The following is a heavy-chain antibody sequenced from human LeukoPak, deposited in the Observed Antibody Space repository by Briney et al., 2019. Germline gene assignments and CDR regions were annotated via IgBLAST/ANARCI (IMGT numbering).Heavy chain of an antibody. CDR3: ARDSWDIVVVVAATPMNWFDP. J-gene: IGHJ5*02. D-gene: IGHD2-15*01. CDR1: GGSISSYY. CDR2: IYYSGST. V-gene: IGHV4-59*12. Sequence: PSETLSLTCTVSGGSISSYYWSWIRQPPGKGLEWIGYIYYSGSTNYNPSLKSRVTMSVDTSKNQFSLKLSSVTAADTAVYYCARDSWDIVVVVAATPMNWFDPWGQGTLVTVSS.